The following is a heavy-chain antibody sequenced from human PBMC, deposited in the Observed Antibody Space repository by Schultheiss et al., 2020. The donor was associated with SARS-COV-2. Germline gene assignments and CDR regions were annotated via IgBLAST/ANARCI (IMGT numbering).Heavy chain of an antibody. CDR1: GGSFSGYY. CDR2: INHSGST. V-gene: IGHV4-34*01. D-gene: IGHD3-3*01. J-gene: IGHJ6*03. Sequence: SETLSLTCAVYGGSFSGYYWSWIRQPPGKGLEWIGEINHSGSTNYNPSLKSRVTISVDTSKNQFSLQLNSVTAADTAVYYCARVNYDFWSGFSDYMDVWGKGTTVTVSS. CDR3: ARVNYDFWSGFSDYMDV.